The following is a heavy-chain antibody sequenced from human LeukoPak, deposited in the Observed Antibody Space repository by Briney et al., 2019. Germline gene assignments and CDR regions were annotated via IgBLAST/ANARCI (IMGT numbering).Heavy chain of an antibody. D-gene: IGHD3-10*01. J-gene: IGHJ6*02. Sequence: SETLSLTCTVSGGSISGYYWTWIRQPPGKGLECIGYIYYSRSTNYNPSLKSRVTISVDTSKNQFSLKLSSVTAAGTAVYFCARIMAVRGAPDYFHYGIDVWGQGTTVTVSS. CDR1: GGSISGYY. CDR3: ARIMAVRGAPDYFHYGIDV. CDR2: IYYSRST. V-gene: IGHV4-59*01.